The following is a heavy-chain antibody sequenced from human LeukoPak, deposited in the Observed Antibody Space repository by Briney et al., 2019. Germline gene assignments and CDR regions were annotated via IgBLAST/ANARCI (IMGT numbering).Heavy chain of an antibody. D-gene: IGHD3-10*01. V-gene: IGHV1-18*01. J-gene: IGHJ5*01. CDR3: ARVGGDLLLWFGESKGSNWFDP. CDR1: GGTFSSYA. CDR2: ISAYNGNT. Sequence: ASVKVSCKASGGTFSSYAISWVRQAPGQGLEWMGWISAYNGNTNYAQKLQGRVTMTTDTSTSTAYMELRSLRSDDTAVYYCARVGGDLLLWFGESKGSNWFDPWGKGTTVTVSS.